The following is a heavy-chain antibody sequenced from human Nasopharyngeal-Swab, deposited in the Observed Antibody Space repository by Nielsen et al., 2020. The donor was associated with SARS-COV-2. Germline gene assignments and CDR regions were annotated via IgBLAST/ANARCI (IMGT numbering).Heavy chain of an antibody. CDR2: ISYDGSNK. J-gene: IGHJ4*02. Sequence: GGSLRLSCAASGFTFSSSAMHWVRQAPGKGLEWVAVISYDGSNKYFADSVKGRFTISRDNSKNTLYLQMNSLRAEDTAVYYCASPPLDSSGYYYGFHYWGRGTLSPSPQ. D-gene: IGHD3-22*01. CDR3: ASPPLDSSGYYYGFHY. CDR1: GFTFSSSA. V-gene: IGHV3-30-3*01.